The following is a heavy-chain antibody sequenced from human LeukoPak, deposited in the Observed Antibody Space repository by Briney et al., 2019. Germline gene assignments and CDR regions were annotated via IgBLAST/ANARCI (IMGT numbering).Heavy chain of an antibody. CDR3: ARDVGATPGYFDY. Sequence: PSETLSLTCTVSGGSISSYYWSWIRQPPGKGLEWIGYIYNSGSTNYNPSLKSRVTISVDTSKNQFSLKLSSVTAADTAVYYCARDVGATPGYFDYWGQGTLVTVSS. CDR1: GGSISSYY. CDR2: IYNSGST. D-gene: IGHD1-26*01. J-gene: IGHJ4*02. V-gene: IGHV4-59*01.